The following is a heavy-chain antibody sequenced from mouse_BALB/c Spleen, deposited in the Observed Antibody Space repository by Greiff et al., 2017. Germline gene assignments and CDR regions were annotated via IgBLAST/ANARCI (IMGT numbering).Heavy chain of an antibody. J-gene: IGHJ3*01. V-gene: IGHV1S137*01. CDR1: GYTFTDYA. CDR2: ISTYYGDA. CDR3: AREGNLLWFAY. D-gene: IGHD2-1*01. Sequence: VKLVESGAELVRPGVSVKISCKGSGYTFTDYAMHWVKQSHAKSLEWIGVISTYYGDASYNQKFKGKATMTVDKSSSTAYMELARLTSEDSAIYYCAREGNLLWFAYWGQGTLVTVSA.